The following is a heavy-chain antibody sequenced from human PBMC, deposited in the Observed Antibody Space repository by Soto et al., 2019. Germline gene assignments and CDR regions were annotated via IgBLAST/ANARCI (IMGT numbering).Heavy chain of an antibody. J-gene: IGHJ4*02. V-gene: IGHV3-30*18. D-gene: IGHD6-19*01. CDR1: GFTFSSYG. CDR2: ISYDGSNK. Sequence: GESLKISCAASGFTFSSYGMHWVRQAPGKGLEWVAVISYDGSNKYYADSVKGRFTISRDNSKNTLYLQMNSLRAEDTAVYYCAKEGEQWLVRGENYFDYWGQGTLVTVSS. CDR3: AKEGEQWLVRGENYFDY.